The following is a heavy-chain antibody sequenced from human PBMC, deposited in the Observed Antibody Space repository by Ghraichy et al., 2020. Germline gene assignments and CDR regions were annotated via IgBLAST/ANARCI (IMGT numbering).Heavy chain of an antibody. V-gene: IGHV1-69*13. D-gene: IGHD3-22*01. Sequence: SVKVSCKASGGTFSSYAISWVRQAPGQGLEWMGGIIPIFGTANYAQKFQGRVTITADESTSTAYMELSSLRSEDTAVYYCARGHDSSGYEKSPLDYWGQGTLVTVSS. CDR1: GGTFSSYA. CDR3: ARGHDSSGYEKSPLDY. CDR2: IIPIFGTA. J-gene: IGHJ4*02.